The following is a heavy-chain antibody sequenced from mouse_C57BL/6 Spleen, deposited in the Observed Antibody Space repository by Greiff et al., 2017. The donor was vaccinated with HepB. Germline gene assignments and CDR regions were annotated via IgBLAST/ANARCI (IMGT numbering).Heavy chain of an antibody. J-gene: IGHJ1*03. CDR2: IWRGGST. CDR3: AKNPLDYGSSYGYWYFDV. D-gene: IGHD1-1*01. Sequence: VQLQQSGPGLVQPSQSLSITCTVSGFSLTSYGVHWVRQSPGKGLEWLGVIWRGGSTDYNAAFMSRLSITKDNSKSQVFFKMNSLQADDTAIYYCAKNPLDYGSSYGYWYFDVWGTGTTVTVSS. V-gene: IGHV2-5*01. CDR1: GFSLTSYG.